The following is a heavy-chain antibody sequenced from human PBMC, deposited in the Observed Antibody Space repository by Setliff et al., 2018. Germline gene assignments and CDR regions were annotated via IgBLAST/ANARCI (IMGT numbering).Heavy chain of an antibody. CDR2: INHSGST. CDR1: GGSFSGYY. J-gene: IGHJ5*02. V-gene: IGHV4-34*01. D-gene: IGHD3-3*01. Sequence: PSETLSLTCAVYGGSFSGYYWSWIRQPPGKGLEWIGEINHSGSTNYNPSLKSRVTISVDTSKNQFSLKLSSVTAADTAVYYCARLPSKRIHYNFWSGSYNWFDPWGQGTLVTAPQ. CDR3: ARLPSKRIHYNFWSGSYNWFDP.